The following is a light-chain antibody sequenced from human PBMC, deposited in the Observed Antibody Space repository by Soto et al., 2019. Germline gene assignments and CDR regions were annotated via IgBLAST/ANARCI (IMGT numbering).Light chain of an antibody. CDR1: SSDIGYYNY. V-gene: IGLV2-14*01. Sequence: QSVLTQPASVSGSPGQSITISCTGTSSDIGYYNYVSWYQQYPGKAPKLIIYEVSNRPSGVSNRYSGSKSANTASLSISGLQSEDAADYPCSSYNPGSTVVFGTGTTLTV. CDR3: SSYNPGSTVV. CDR2: EVS. J-gene: IGLJ1*01.